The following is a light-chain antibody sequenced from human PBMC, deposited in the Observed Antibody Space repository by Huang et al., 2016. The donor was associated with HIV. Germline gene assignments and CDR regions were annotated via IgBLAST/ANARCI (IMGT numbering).Light chain of an antibody. CDR3: QEYDSLPPWT. J-gene: IGKJ1*01. CDR1: QDISNY. CDR2: DAS. V-gene: IGKV1-33*01. Sequence: DIQMTQSPSSLSASVGDRVTITCQASQDISNYLNWYQQKPGKAPTVLIYDASNLERGVPPRFSGSGSGTHFTFTISSLQPEDIATYYCQEYDSLPPWTFGQGTKVEIK.